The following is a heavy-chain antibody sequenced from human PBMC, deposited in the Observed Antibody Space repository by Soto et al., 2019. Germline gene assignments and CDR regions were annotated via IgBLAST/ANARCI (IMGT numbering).Heavy chain of an antibody. CDR3: ARATYSGSYEVFDY. D-gene: IGHD1-26*01. CDR1: GGSISSYY. J-gene: IGHJ4*02. CDR2: IYYSGST. Sequence: PSETLSLTCTVSGGSISSYYWSWIRQPPGKGLEWIGYIYYSGSTNYNPSLKSRVTISVDTSKNQFSLKLSSVTAADTAVYYCARATYSGSYEVFDYWGQGTLVTVSS. V-gene: IGHV4-59*01.